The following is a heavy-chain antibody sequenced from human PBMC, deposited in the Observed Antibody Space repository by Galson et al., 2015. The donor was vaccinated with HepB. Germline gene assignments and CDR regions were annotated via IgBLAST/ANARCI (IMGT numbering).Heavy chain of an antibody. V-gene: IGHV3-30*04. J-gene: IGHJ3*02. CDR1: GFTFSSYA. Sequence: SLRLSCAASGFTFSSYAMHWVRQAPGKGLEWVAVISYDGSNKYYADSVKGRFTISRDNSKNTLYLQMNSLRAEDTAVYYCARAPYCSGGSCYRHDAFDIWGQGTMVTVSS. CDR2: ISYDGSNK. D-gene: IGHD2-15*01. CDR3: ARAPYCSGGSCYRHDAFDI.